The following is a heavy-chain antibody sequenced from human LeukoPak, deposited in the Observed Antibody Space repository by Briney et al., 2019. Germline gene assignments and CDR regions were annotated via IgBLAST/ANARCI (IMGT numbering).Heavy chain of an antibody. D-gene: IGHD3-9*01. CDR1: GGSISSYY. CDR2: IFYSGST. Sequence: SETLSLTCTVSGGSISSYYWSWIRHPPGKGLEWIGYIFYSGSTNYNPSLESRVTISIDTSKNQFSLKLRSVTAADTAIYYCAGEGYDILTGYIDAFDIWGQGTMVTVSS. CDR3: AGEGYDILTGYIDAFDI. V-gene: IGHV4-59*12. J-gene: IGHJ3*02.